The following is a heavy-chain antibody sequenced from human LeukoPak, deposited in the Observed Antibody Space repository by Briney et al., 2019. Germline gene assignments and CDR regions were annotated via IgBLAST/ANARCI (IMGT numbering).Heavy chain of an antibody. Sequence: GGSLRLSCAASGFTFSSYAMSWVRQAPGKGLEWVSAISGSGGSTYYADSVKGRFTISRDNSKNTLYLQMNSLRAEDTAVYYCAREMAGGFGELLGPLYYYYGMDVWGQGTTVTVSS. CDR1: GFTFSSYA. J-gene: IGHJ6*02. D-gene: IGHD3-10*01. CDR2: ISGSGGST. V-gene: IGHV3-23*01. CDR3: AREMAGGFGELLGPLYYYYGMDV.